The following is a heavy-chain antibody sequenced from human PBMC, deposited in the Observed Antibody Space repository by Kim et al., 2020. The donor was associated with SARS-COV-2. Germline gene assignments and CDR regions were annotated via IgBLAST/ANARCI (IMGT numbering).Heavy chain of an antibody. CDR2: IIPILGIA. J-gene: IGHJ2*01. D-gene: IGHD3-9*01. Sequence: SVKVSCKASGGTFSSYAISWVRQAPGQGLEWMGRIIPILGIANYAQKFQGRVTITADKSTSTAYMELSSLRSEDTAVYYCARDRDAYDILTGILDLWGRGTLVTVSS. CDR1: GGTFSSYA. V-gene: IGHV1-69*04. CDR3: ARDRDAYDILTGILDL.